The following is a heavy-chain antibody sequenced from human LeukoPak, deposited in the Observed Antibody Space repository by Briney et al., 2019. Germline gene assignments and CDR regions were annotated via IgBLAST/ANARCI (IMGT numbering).Heavy chain of an antibody. D-gene: IGHD3-3*01. V-gene: IGHV3-23*01. CDR1: GFTFSSHA. CDR2: ISGSGGST. CDR3: AKGSRDFWSGYYYYYYGMDV. Sequence: GGSLRLSCAASGFTFSSHAMSWVRQAPGKGLEWVSAISGSGGSTYYADSVKGRFTISRDNSKNTLYLQMNSLRAEDTAVYYCAKGSRDFWSGYYYYYYGMDVWGQGTTVTVSS. J-gene: IGHJ6*02.